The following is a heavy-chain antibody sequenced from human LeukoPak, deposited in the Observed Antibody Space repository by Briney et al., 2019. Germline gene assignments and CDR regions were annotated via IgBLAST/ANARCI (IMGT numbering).Heavy chain of an antibody. CDR2: IYYSGST. CDR1: SGSISSYY. J-gene: IGHJ4*02. V-gene: IGHV4-59*01. CDR3: ARDRLGLPVDY. D-gene: IGHD3-16*01. Sequence: SETLSLTCTVSSGSISSYYWSWIRQPPGKGLEWIGYIYYSGSTNYNPSLKSRVTISVDTSKNQFSLKLSSVTAADTAVYYCARDRLGLPVDYWGRGTLVTVSS.